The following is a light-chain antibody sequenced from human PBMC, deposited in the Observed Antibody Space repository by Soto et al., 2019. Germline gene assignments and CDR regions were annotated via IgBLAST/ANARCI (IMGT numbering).Light chain of an antibody. CDR3: QQSYSTPLT. Sequence: DIQMTQSPSSLSASVGDRVTITCRASQSISSYLDWYQQKPGKAPKLLIYGASSLQSGVPSRFSGSGSGTEFTLTISSLQSEDLATYYCQQSYSTPLTFGGGTKVDIK. J-gene: IGKJ4*01. CDR2: GAS. CDR1: QSISSY. V-gene: IGKV1-39*01.